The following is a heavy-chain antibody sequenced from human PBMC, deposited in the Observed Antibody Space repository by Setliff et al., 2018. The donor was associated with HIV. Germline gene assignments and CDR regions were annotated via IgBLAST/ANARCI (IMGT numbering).Heavy chain of an antibody. CDR1: GGSFSSYY. J-gene: IGHJ6*03. CDR2: INHSGST. V-gene: IGHV4-34*01. Sequence: SETLSLTCGVYGGSFSSYYWSWIRQSPGKGLAWIGEINHSGSTNYNPSLKSRVTISVDTSKNQFSLKLSSVTAADTAVYFCARVRTGSYFQRLDYYYMDVWGKGTTVTVSS. CDR3: ARVRTGSYFQRLDYYYMDV. D-gene: IGHD3-9*01.